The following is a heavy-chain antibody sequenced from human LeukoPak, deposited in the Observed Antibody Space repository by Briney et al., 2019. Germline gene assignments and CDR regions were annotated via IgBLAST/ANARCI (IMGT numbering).Heavy chain of an antibody. CDR1: GFTFSSYG. V-gene: IGHV3-30*18. CDR3: AKDRRYFDWLYAGDYFDY. D-gene: IGHD3-9*01. Sequence: GGSLRLSCAASGFTFSSYGMHWVRQAPGKGLEWVAVISYDGSNEYYADSVKGRFTISRDNSKNTLYLQMNSLRAEDTAVYYCAKDRRYFDWLYAGDYFDYWGQGTLVTVSS. CDR2: ISYDGSNE. J-gene: IGHJ4*02.